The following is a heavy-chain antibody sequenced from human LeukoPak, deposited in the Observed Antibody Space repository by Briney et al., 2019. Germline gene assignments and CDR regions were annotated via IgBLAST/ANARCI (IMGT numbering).Heavy chain of an antibody. V-gene: IGHV3-7*01. CDR3: ARRGVAGYSYGYSY. CDR2: IKQDGSEK. J-gene: IGHJ4*02. D-gene: IGHD5-18*01. CDR1: GFTFTTYW. Sequence: GGSLRLSCAASGFTFTTYWMSWVRQAPGKGLEWVANIKQDGSEKYYVDSVKGRFTISRDNAKNSLYLQMNSLRAEDTAVYYCARRGVAGYSYGYSYWGQGTLVTVSS.